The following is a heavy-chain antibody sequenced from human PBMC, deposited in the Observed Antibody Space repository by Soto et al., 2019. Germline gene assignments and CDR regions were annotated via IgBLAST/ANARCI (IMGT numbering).Heavy chain of an antibody. CDR3: GRFVLFSAPADYGLDV. CDR2: INATGGST. J-gene: IGHJ6*02. CDR1: GGPFISYA. V-gene: IGHV3-64*02. D-gene: IGHD2-2*01. Sequence: PGGSLRLSCASSGGPFISYAMHWVRQAPGKGLESVSAINATGGSTYYTDSVKGRFTISRDNSKNTLYLQMGSLRAEDMAVYYCGRFVLFSAPADYGLDVWGQGTTVTVSS.